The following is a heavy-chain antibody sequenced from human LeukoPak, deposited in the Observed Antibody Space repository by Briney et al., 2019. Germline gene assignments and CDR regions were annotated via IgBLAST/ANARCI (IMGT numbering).Heavy chain of an antibody. V-gene: IGHV5-51*01. Sequence: KPGESLQISCKVSGYIFTTYWIGCVRQMPGKGLEWMGIIYPGDSDTRYSPSFQGQVTISADKSISTAYPQWSSLKASDTAIYYCARLSHNSFDYWGQGTLVTVSS. D-gene: IGHD1-1*01. J-gene: IGHJ4*02. CDR2: IYPGDSDT. CDR1: GYIFTTYW. CDR3: ARLSHNSFDY.